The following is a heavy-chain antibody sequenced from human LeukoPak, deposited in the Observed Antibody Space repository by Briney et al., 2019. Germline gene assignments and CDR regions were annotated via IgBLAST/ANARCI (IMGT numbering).Heavy chain of an antibody. CDR1: GFTFNNYG. D-gene: IGHD3-22*01. J-gene: IGHJ4*02. CDR3: AKGYYYDSDGYYQHFDY. V-gene: IGHV3-30*18. CDR2: ISYDGSNK. Sequence: QPGRSLRLSCAASGFTFNNYGIHWVRQAPGKGLEWVALISYDGSNKYYADSVKGRFTISGDNSKNTLYLQMNSLRAEDTAVYYCAKGYYYDSDGYYQHFDYWGQGTLVTVSS.